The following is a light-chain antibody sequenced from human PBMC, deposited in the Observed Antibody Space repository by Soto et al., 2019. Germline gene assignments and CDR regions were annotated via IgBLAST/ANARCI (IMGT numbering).Light chain of an antibody. Sequence: QSGLTQPPSASGSPGQSVTISCIGISSDVGGYNYVSWYQQHPGKAPKLIIYEVSKRPSGVPDRFSGSKSGNTASLTVSGLQAEDEADYYCSSYAGSKVFGGGTQLTVL. CDR3: SSYAGSKV. CDR2: EVS. J-gene: IGLJ2*01. CDR1: SSDVGGYNY. V-gene: IGLV2-8*01.